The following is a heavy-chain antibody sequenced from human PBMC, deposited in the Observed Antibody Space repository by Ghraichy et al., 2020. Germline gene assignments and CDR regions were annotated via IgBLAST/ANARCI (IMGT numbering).Heavy chain of an antibody. J-gene: IGHJ4*02. Sequence: SETPSLTCAVYGGSFSGYYWSWIRQPPGKGLEWIGEINHSGSTNYNPSLKSRVTISVDTSKNQFSLKLSSVTAADTAVYYCARASVFRWQRTDYWGQGTLVTVSS. CDR1: GGSFSGYY. CDR3: ARASVFRWQRTDY. CDR2: INHSGST. D-gene: IGHD2/OR15-2a*01. V-gene: IGHV4-34*01.